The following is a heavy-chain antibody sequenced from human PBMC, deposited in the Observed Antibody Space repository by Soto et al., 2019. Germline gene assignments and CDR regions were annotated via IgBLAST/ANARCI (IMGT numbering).Heavy chain of an antibody. J-gene: IGHJ4*02. CDR1: GYTFTSYY. Sequence: ASVKVSCKASGYTFTSYYMHWVRQAPGQGLEWMGIINPSGGSTSYAQKFQGRVTMTRDTSTSTVYMELSSLRSEDTAVYYCARDQEYYYDSSGYYSPDYWGQGTLVTVSS. V-gene: IGHV1-46*01. D-gene: IGHD3-22*01. CDR2: INPSGGST. CDR3: ARDQEYYYDSSGYYSPDY.